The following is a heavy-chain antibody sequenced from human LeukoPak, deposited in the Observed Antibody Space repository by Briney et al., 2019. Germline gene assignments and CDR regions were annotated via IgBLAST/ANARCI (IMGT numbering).Heavy chain of an antibody. CDR1: GGSFSGYY. D-gene: IGHD6-19*01. Sequence: SETLSLTCAVYGGSFSGYYWSWIRQPPGKGLEWIGEINHSGSTNYNPSLKSRVTISVDTSKNQFSLKLSSVTAADTAVYYCATQTGGAAVAGTTGWFDPWGQGTLVTVSS. CDR3: ATQTGGAAVAGTTGWFDP. CDR2: INHSGST. V-gene: IGHV4-34*01. J-gene: IGHJ5*02.